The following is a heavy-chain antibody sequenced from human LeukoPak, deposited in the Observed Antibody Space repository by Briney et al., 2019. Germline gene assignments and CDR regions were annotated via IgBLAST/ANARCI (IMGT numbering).Heavy chain of an antibody. Sequence: GGSLRLSCAASGFTFSNTAMSWVRQAPGKGLEWLSIISGSGLNAYYADSVKGRFTISRDNVKNLLYLQMNSLRAEDTAVYYCARVQRGIAVALDYWGQGTLATVSS. D-gene: IGHD6-19*01. V-gene: IGHV3-23*01. CDR3: ARVQRGIAVALDY. CDR2: ISGSGLNA. J-gene: IGHJ4*02. CDR1: GFTFSNTA.